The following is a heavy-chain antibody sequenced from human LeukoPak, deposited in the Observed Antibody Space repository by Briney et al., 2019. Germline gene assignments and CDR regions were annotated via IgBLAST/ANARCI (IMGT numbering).Heavy chain of an antibody. J-gene: IGHJ4*02. V-gene: IGHV1-2*02. D-gene: IGHD6-6*01. Sequence: ASVKVSCKASGYTFTGYYMHWVRQAPGQGLEWMGWINPNSGGTNYAQKFQGRVTMTRDTSISTAYMELSRLRSDDTAVYYCARDSGLGSSSDYWGQGTLVTVSS. CDR3: ARDSGLGSSSDY. CDR2: INPNSGGT. CDR1: GYTFTGYY.